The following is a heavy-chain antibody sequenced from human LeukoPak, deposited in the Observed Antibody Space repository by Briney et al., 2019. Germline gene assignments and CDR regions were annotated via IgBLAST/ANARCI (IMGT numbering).Heavy chain of an antibody. CDR3: ARDSSGDGDDAFDI. J-gene: IGHJ3*02. V-gene: IGHV3-21*01. Sequence: GGSLRLSCAASGFTFSSYSMNWVRQAPGKGLEWVSSISSSSSYIYYADSVKGRFTISRDNAKNSLYLQMNSLRAEDTAVYYCARDSSGDGDDAFDIWGQGTMVTVSS. CDR2: ISSSSSYI. CDR1: GFTFSSYS. D-gene: IGHD6-19*01.